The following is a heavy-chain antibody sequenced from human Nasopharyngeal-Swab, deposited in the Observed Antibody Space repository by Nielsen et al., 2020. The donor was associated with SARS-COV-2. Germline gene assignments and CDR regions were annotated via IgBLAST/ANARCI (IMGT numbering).Heavy chain of an antibody. D-gene: IGHD3-10*01. CDR2: IYTSGST. V-gene: IGHV4-4*07. CDR1: GGSISSYN. J-gene: IGHJ3*02. CDR3: ARVLRSGSYYAFDI. Sequence: SETLSLTCTVSGGSISSYNWSWIRQPAGKGLEWIGRIYTSGSTNYNPSLKSRVTMSVDTSKNQFSLKLSSVTAADTAVYYCARVLRSGSYYAFDIWGQGTMVTVSS.